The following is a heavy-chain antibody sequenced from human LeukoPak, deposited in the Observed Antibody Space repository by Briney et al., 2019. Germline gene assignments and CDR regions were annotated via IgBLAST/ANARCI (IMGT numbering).Heavy chain of an antibody. CDR2: ISGSGGST. CDR1: GFAFSSYA. CDR3: ANTCTDRGGDCYFS. V-gene: IGHV3-23*01. J-gene: IGHJ4*01. Sequence: PGGSLRLSCAASGFAFSSYAMSWVRQAPGKGLEWVSAISGSGGSTYYADSVKGRFTISRDNSKNTLYLQMNSLRAEDTAVYYCANTCTDRGGDCYFSWGDGTLVTASP. D-gene: IGHD2-21*02.